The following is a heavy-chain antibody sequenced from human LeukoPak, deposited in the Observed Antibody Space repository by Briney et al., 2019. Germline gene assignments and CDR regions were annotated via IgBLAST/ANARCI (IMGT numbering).Heavy chain of an antibody. Sequence: ASVKVSCKASGYTFTSYGISWVRQATGQGLEWMGWISAYNGNTNYAQKLQGRVTMTTDTSTSTAYMELRSLRSDDTAVYYCARDVLRYFDWLLPLDYWGQGTLVTVSS. CDR2: ISAYNGNT. V-gene: IGHV1-18*04. D-gene: IGHD3-9*01. J-gene: IGHJ4*02. CDR1: GYTFTSYG. CDR3: ARDVLRYFDWLLPLDY.